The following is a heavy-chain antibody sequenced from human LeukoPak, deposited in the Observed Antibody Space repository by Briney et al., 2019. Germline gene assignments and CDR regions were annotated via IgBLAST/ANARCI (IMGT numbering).Heavy chain of an antibody. CDR1: GFTFSSYG. D-gene: IGHD3-10*01. V-gene: IGHV3-33*01. Sequence: GGSLRLSCAASGFTFSSYGMHWVRQAPGKGLEWVAVIWDDGSNKYYPDSVKGRFTISRDNSKNTLYLQVNSLRAEDTAVYYCARDANFGYDAFDIWGQGTMVTVSS. CDR2: IWDDGSNK. CDR3: ARDANFGYDAFDI. J-gene: IGHJ3*02.